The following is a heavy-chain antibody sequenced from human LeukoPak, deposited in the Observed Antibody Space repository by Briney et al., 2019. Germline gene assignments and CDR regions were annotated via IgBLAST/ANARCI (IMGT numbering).Heavy chain of an antibody. CDR2: IDPSDSYT. J-gene: IGHJ4*02. V-gene: IGHV5-10-1*01. CDR1: GYTFGNFW. D-gene: IGHD3-9*01. CDR3: ARPPSYDILTGYYY. Sequence: PGESLKISCKGSGYTFGNFWIGWVRQMPGKGLEWMGRIDPSDSYTNYSPSFQGHVTISADKSISTAYLQWSSLKASDTAMYYCARPPSYDILTGYYYWGQGTLVTVSS.